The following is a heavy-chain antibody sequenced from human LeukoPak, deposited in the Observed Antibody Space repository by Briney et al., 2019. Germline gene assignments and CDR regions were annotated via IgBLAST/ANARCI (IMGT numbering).Heavy chain of an antibody. J-gene: IGHJ4*02. D-gene: IGHD1-7*01. CDR3: ARGGNWNYEN. V-gene: IGHV4-59*01. Sequence: PSETLSLTCTVSGGSISPYYWSWIRHPPGRGLEWIGYIYYSGSTNYNPSLKSRVTISVDTSKNQFSMKVSSVTAADTAVYYCARGGNWNYENWGQGTLVTVSS. CDR2: IYYSGST. CDR1: GGSISPYY.